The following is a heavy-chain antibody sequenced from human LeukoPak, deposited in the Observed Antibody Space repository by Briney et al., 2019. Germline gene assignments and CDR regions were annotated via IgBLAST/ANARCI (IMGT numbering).Heavy chain of an antibody. CDR1: GFTFSSYS. CDR2: ISTSSRYI. D-gene: IGHD3-16*01. J-gene: IGHJ3*02. V-gene: IGHV3-21*01. Sequence: GGSLRLSCAASGFTFSSYSANWVRQAPGKGLEWVSSISTSSRYIYSADSVKARFTISRENPKNSLYLQMNSLRAEDTAVYYCVRDTFSPDAFDIWGQGTMVTVSS. CDR3: VRDTFSPDAFDI.